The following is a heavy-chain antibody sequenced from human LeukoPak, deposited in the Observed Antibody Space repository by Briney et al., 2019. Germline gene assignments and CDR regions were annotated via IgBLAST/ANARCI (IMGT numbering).Heavy chain of an antibody. V-gene: IGHV3-66*04. D-gene: IGHD2-2*01. CDR3: ARRQGCSSTSCPPDY. CDR1: GFTVSGNY. J-gene: IGHJ4*02. Sequence: PGGSLRLSCAASGFTVSGNYMSWVRQAPGKGLEWVSVTYSGGSTYYADSVKGRFTIFRDNSKNTLYLQMNSLRAEDTAVYYCARRQGCSSTSCPPDYWGQGTLVTVSP. CDR2: TYSGGST.